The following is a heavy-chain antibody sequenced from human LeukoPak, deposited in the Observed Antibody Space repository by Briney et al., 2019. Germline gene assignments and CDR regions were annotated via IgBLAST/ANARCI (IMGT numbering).Heavy chain of an antibody. J-gene: IGHJ6*03. CDR1: GFTFSSYW. CDR2: IKQDGSEK. Sequence: GGSLRLSCAASGFTFSSYWMSWVRQAPGKGLEWVANIKQDGSEKYYVDSVKGRFTISRDNAKNSLYLQMNSLRAEDTAVYYCARELVVTAINYYYMDVWGKGTTVTISS. CDR3: ARELVVTAINYYYMDV. V-gene: IGHV3-7*01. D-gene: IGHD2-21*02.